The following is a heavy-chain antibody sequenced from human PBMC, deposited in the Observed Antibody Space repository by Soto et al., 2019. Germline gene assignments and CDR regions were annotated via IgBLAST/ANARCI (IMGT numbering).Heavy chain of an antibody. V-gene: IGHV3-21*01. J-gene: IGHJ6*02. CDR2: ISSSSSYI. Sequence: GGSLRLSCAASGFTFSSYSMNWVRQAPGKGLEWVSSISSSSSYIYYADSVKGRFTISRDNAKNSLYLQMNSLRAEDTAVYYCARDQIVATGYYYYYYGMDVWGQGTTVTVSS. CDR3: ARDQIVATGYYYYYYGMDV. D-gene: IGHD5-12*01. CDR1: GFTFSSYS.